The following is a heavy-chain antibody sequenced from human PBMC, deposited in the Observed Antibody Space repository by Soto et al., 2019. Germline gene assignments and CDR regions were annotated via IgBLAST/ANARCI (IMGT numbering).Heavy chain of an antibody. J-gene: IGHJ4*01. Sequence: GGSLRLSCAASGFTFSDHYMDWVRQAPGKGLEWVGRVKSKNDGGTTDFAAPVKGRFAISRDDSKNMVYLEMNSLQTEDTAIYYCTTDSYITSIIVRFDYWGHGTLVTVSS. D-gene: IGHD3-22*01. CDR2: VKSKNDGGTT. V-gene: IGHV3-15*07. CDR1: GFTFSDHY. CDR3: TTDSYITSIIVRFDY.